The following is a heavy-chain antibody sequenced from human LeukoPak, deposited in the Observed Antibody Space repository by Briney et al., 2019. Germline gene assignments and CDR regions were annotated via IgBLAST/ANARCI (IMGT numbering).Heavy chain of an antibody. Sequence: SGPTLVKPTQTLTLTCTFSGFSPSTSGMCVSWIRQPPGKALEWLARIDWDDDKYYSTSLKTRLTISKDTSKNQVVLTMTNMDPVDTATYYCARVSGRPPIPYYFDYWGQGTLVTVSS. D-gene: IGHD2-15*01. V-gene: IGHV2-70*11. CDR1: GFSPSTSGMC. CDR3: ARVSGRPPIPYYFDY. J-gene: IGHJ4*02. CDR2: IDWDDDK.